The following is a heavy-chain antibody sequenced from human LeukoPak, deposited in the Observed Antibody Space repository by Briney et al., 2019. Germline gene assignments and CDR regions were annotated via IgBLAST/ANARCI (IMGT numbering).Heavy chain of an antibody. Sequence: PSETLSLTCAVYGGSFSGYYWSWIRQPPGKGLEWMGEINHSGSTNYNPSLKSRVTISVDTSKNQFSLKLSSVTAADTAVYYCARGATERPRGYSYGYLYYYGMDVWGQGTTVTVSS. V-gene: IGHV4-34*01. D-gene: IGHD5-18*01. CDR1: GGSFSGYY. CDR3: ARGATERPRGYSYGYLYYYGMDV. CDR2: INHSGST. J-gene: IGHJ6*02.